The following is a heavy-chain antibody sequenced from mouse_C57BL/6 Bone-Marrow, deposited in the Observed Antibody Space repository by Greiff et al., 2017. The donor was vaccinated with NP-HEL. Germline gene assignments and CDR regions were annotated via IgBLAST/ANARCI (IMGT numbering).Heavy chain of an antibody. CDR1: GFTFSSYA. V-gene: IGHV5-4*01. Sequence: EVMLVESGGGLVKPGGSLKLSCAASGFTFSSYAMSWVRQTPEKRLEWVATISDGGSYTYYPDNVKGRFTISRDNAKNNLYLQMSHLKSEDTAMYYCARDESNRAWFAYWGQGTLVTVSA. J-gene: IGHJ3*01. CDR3: ARDESNRAWFAY. CDR2: ISDGGSYT. D-gene: IGHD2-5*01.